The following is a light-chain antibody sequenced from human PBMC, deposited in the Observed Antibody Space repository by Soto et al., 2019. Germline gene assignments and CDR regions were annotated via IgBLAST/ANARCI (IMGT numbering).Light chain of an antibody. Sequence: DIQMTQSPSAMSASVGDRVTLTCRASQGIDKNLAWFQQKPGKVPKRLIYTTSSLQSGVPSRFSGSGFGTEFTLTISSLQLEDFATYCCLQYKTYPLTFGQGTRLEIK. CDR1: QGIDKN. CDR3: LQYKTYPLT. V-gene: IGKV1-17*03. CDR2: TTS. J-gene: IGKJ5*01.